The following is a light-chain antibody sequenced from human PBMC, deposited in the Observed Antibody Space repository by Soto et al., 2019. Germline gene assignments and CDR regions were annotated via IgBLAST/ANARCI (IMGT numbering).Light chain of an antibody. Sequence: IRMTQSASTLSVYVKDRVTITFRASQSISSWLAWYQQKPGKAPKLLIYKASNLESGVPSRFSGIGSGTEFTLTISSLQPDDFATYYCQQYNSYWTFAQGTKVDIK. CDR1: QSISSW. CDR2: KAS. CDR3: QQYNSYWT. J-gene: IGKJ1*01. V-gene: IGKV1-5*03.